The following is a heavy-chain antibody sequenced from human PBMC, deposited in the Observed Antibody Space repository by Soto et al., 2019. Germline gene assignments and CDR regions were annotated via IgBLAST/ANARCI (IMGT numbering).Heavy chain of an antibody. J-gene: IGHJ5*02. CDR3: AKIEMGWFAH. CDR2: ISGSGGHT. V-gene: IGHV3-23*01. D-gene: IGHD2-8*01. Sequence: EVQLLESGGHVVQPGESLRLSCTGSGFSFFSYAVSWVHQAPGKGLEWVSTISGSGGHTYYADSVKGRFVVSRDNDKNTVYLHMSSLTGEDTAVYFCAKIEMGWFAHWGQGTQVTVSS. CDR1: GFSFFSYA.